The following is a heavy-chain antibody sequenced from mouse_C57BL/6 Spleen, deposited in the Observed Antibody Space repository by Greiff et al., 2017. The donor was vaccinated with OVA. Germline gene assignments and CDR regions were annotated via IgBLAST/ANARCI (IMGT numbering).Heavy chain of an antibody. V-gene: IGHV1-64*01. Sequence: QVQLQQSGAELVKPGASVKLSCKASGYTFTSYWMHWVKQRPGQGLEWIGMIHPNSGSTNYNEKFKSKATLTVDKSSSTAYMQLSSLTSEDSAVYYCARCGSSYDYAMDYWGQGTLVTVSS. CDR3: ARCGSSYDYAMDY. J-gene: IGHJ4*01. D-gene: IGHD1-1*01. CDR1: GYTFTSYW. CDR2: IHPNSGST.